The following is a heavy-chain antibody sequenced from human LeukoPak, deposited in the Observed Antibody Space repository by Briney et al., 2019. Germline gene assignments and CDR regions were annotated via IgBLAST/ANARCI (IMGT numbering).Heavy chain of an antibody. D-gene: IGHD3-22*01. J-gene: IGHJ4*02. CDR1: GGSISSSSYY. CDR2: IYYNGRT. Sequence: SETLSLTCTVSGGSISSSSYYWGWIRQPPGKGLEWIGSIYYNGRTYYNPSLKSRVTISVDTSKNQFSLKLSSVTAADTAVYYCARDLGTHYYDRTGYCDSWGQGTLVTVSS. CDR3: ARDLGTHYYDRTGYCDS. V-gene: IGHV4-39*07.